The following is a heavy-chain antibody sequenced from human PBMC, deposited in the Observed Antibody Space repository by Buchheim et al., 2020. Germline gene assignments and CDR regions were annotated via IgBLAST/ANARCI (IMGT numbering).Heavy chain of an antibody. V-gene: IGHV3-15*01. Sequence: EVQLVESGGGLVKPGGSLRLSCAASGFTFSNAWMSWVRQAPGKGLEWVGRIKSKTDGGTTDYAAPVKGRFTISRDDSKNTLYLQMNSLKTEDTAVYYCTTDLGRLVGEAAAYFQHWGQGTL. CDR3: TTDLGRLVGEAAAYFQH. D-gene: IGHD6-13*01. J-gene: IGHJ1*01. CDR1: GFTFSNAW. CDR2: IKSKTDGGTT.